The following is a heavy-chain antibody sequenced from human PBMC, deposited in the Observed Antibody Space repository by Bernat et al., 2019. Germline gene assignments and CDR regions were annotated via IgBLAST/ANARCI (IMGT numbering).Heavy chain of an antibody. J-gene: IGHJ5*02. CDR2: ISGSGGST. V-gene: IGHV3-23*01. CDR1: GFTFSSYA. D-gene: IGHD6-6*01. Sequence: EVQLLESGGGLVQPGGSLRLSCAASGFTFSSYAMSWVRQAPGKGLEWVSAISGSGGSTYSADSVKGRFTNSRDNSKNTLYLQMSSVRAEDTAVYYCAREVSSSRWFDPWGQGTLVTVSS. CDR3: AREVSSSRWFDP.